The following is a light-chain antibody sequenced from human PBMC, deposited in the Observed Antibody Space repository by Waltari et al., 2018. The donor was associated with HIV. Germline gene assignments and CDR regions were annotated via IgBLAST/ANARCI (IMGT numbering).Light chain of an antibody. Sequence: SVFTQSPGTLSLAPGERATLSCRTSQSVIRNYLAWYQQKPGQTPRLLIYDASNRDTGIPDRFSGSGSGTDFTLTIARLEPEDFAVYYCQQYGSSPYTFGQGTKLEIK. CDR2: DAS. J-gene: IGKJ2*01. CDR1: QSVIRNY. V-gene: IGKV3-20*01. CDR3: QQYGSSPYT.